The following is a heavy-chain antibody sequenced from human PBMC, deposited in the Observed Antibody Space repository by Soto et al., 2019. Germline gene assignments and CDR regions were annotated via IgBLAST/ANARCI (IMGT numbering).Heavy chain of an antibody. V-gene: IGHV3-30*18. J-gene: IGHJ4*02. CDR2: ISYDGSNK. CDR1: GFTFSSYG. Sequence: VGSLRLSCAASGFTFSSYGMHWVRQAPGKGLEWVAVISYDGSNKYYADSVKGRFTISRDNSKNTLYLQMNSLRAEDTAVYYCAKDGRVLEWLSHFDYWGQGTLVTVSS. D-gene: IGHD3-3*01. CDR3: AKDGRVLEWLSHFDY.